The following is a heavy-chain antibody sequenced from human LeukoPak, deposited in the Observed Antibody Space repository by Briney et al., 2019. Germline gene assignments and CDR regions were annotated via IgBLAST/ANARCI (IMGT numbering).Heavy chain of an antibody. CDR2: IYPGDSDT. D-gene: IGHD3-3*01. J-gene: IGHJ6*02. V-gene: IGHV5-51*01. Sequence: GEPLKISCKGSGYSFTSYWIGWVRQMPGKGLEWMGIIYPGDSDTRYSPSFQGQVTISADKSISTAYLQWSSLKASDTAMYYCARSFGSNYVYYGMDVWGQGTTVTVSS. CDR1: GYSFTSYW. CDR3: ARSFGSNYVYYGMDV.